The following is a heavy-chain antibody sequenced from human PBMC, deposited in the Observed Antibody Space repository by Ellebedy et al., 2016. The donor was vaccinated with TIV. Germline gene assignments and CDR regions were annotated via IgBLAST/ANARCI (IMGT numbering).Heavy chain of an antibody. J-gene: IGHJ4*02. V-gene: IGHV1-69*13. CDR2: IIPIFGTA. CDR1: GGTFSSYA. Sequence: AASVKVSCKASGGTFSSYAISWVRQAPGQGLEWMGGIIPIFGTANYAQKFQGRVTITADESTSTAYMELSSLRSEDTAVYYCARARVREQQLVLDYWGQGTLVTVSS. CDR3: ARARVREQQLVLDY. D-gene: IGHD6-13*01.